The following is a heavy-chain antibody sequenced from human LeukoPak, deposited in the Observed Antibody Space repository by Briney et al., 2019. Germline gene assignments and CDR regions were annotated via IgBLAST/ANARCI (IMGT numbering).Heavy chain of an antibody. D-gene: IGHD1-14*01. CDR3: AREAPDRAFDY. CDR2: IYYSGTT. J-gene: IGHJ4*02. Sequence: SETLSLTCTVSGGSISSGGYYWSWIRQHPGKGLEWIGYIYYSGTTYYNPSLKSRVTISVDTSKNQFSLKLSSVTAADTAVYYCAREAPDRAFDYWGQGTLVTVSS. CDR1: GGSISSGGYY. V-gene: IGHV4-30-4*08.